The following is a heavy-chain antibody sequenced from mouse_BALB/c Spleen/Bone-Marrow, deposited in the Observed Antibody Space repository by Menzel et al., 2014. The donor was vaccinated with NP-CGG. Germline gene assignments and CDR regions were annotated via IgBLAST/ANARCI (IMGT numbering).Heavy chain of an antibody. CDR3: AGSRRYFDYVGY. CDR1: GFNIKDTF. V-gene: IGHV14-3*02. CDR2: IDPANGNT. D-gene: IGHD2-4*01. Sequence: VQLQQSGAELVKPGASVKLSCTASGFNIKDTFMHWVKQRPDQGLEWIGRIDPANGNTKYDPKFQGKATIKADTSSNTAYLQLNRLTSEDTAVYYCAGSRRYFDYVGYWGRGTLVTVSA. J-gene: IGHJ3*01.